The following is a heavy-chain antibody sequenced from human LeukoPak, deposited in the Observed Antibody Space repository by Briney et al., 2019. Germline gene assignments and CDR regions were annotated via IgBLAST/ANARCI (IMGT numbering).Heavy chain of an antibody. D-gene: IGHD3-9*01. CDR3: TTHSVTATGSHF. Sequence: GGSLRLSCVASGFTFTNTWMTWVRQSPGMGLQWVGRIKSKTNGGTSDYAARVKGRFTISRDDSKNTLYLQMNSLKPEDTAMYYCTTHSVTATGSHFWGQGAQVTVSS. V-gene: IGHV3-15*07. CDR1: GFTFTNTW. CDR2: IKSKTNGGTS. J-gene: IGHJ4*01.